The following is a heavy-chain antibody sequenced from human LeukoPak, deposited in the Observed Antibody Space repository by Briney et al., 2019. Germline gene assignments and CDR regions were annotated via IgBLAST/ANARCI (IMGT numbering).Heavy chain of an antibody. CDR3: ARRKPAFNWFDP. V-gene: IGHV4-34*01. J-gene: IGHJ5*02. Sequence: SETLSLXCAVYGGSFSGYYWSWIRQPPGKELEWIGEINHSGSTNYNPSLKSRVTISVDTSKNQFSLKLSSVTAADTAVYYCARRKPAFNWFDPWGQGTLVTVSS. D-gene: IGHD1-14*01. CDR2: INHSGST. CDR1: GGSFSGYY.